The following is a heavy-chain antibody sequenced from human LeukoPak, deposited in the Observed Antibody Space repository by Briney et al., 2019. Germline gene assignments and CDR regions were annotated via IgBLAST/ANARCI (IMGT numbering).Heavy chain of an antibody. CDR2: INPNDGDT. V-gene: IGHV1-2*02. CDR3: ARANFLYCSSTTCLFDY. Sequence: GASVKVSCMASVYTFTDYYMHWVRQAPGQGVEWMGWINPNDGDTNYAQKFQGRVTMTRDTSISTAHMEVSRLRSDDTAVYYCARANFLYCSSTTCLFDYWGQGTLVTVSS. J-gene: IGHJ4*02. D-gene: IGHD2-2*01. CDR1: VYTFTDYY.